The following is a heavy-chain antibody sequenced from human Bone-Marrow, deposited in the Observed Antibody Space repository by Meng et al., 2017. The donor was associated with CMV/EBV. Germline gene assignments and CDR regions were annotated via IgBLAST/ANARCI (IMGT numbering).Heavy chain of an antibody. D-gene: IGHD1-7*01. CDR1: GGSISNYY. CDR3: ARDSRYDWNYYFDD. V-gene: IGHV4-59*01. J-gene: IGHJ4*01. Sequence: SETLSLTCTVSGGSISNYYWSWIRQSPVKGLEWIGYIYYSKSTNYNPSLKSRVTISLDTSKNQFSLKLTSVTAADTAVYYCARDSRYDWNYYFDDWGHGTRVTVSS. CDR2: IYYSKST.